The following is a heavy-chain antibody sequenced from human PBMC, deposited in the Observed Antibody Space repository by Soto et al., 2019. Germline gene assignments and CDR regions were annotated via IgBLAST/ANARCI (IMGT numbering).Heavy chain of an antibody. D-gene: IGHD4-17*01. V-gene: IGHV1-18*01. CDR2: ISAYNGNT. Sequence: QVQLVQSGAEVKKPVASVKVSCKASGYTFTSYGISWVRQAPGQGLEWMGWISAYNGNTNYAQKLQGRVTMTTDTSTSTAYMELRSLRSDDTAVYYCARDGDYGDYGAYYYYYMDVWGKGTTVTVSS. J-gene: IGHJ6*03. CDR1: GYTFTSYG. CDR3: ARDGDYGDYGAYYYYYMDV.